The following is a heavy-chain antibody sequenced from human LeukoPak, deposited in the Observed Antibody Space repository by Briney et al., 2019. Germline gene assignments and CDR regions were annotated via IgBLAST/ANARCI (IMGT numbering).Heavy chain of an antibody. J-gene: IGHJ6*02. V-gene: IGHV3-30*18. D-gene: IGHD2-15*01. Sequence: PGRSLRLSCAASGFTFSNYGMHWVRQASGKGLEWVAVISYDESDKYYADSVKGRFTISRDNSKNTLYLQMNSLRPEDTAVYYCAKGVVAATNAAYYGMDVWGQGTTVTVSS. CDR3: AKGVVAATNAAYYGMDV. CDR2: ISYDESDK. CDR1: GFTFSNYG.